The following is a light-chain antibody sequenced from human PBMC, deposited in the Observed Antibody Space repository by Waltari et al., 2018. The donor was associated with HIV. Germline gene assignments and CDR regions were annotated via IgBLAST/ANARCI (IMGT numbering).Light chain of an antibody. CDR1: QRVGIN. Sequence: EIVMTQSPATLSVSPRETAILSCRASQRVGINVAWYQQKPGQAPRLLMSAASTRATGTPARFSGSGSGTDFTLTISSLQSEDFAVYYCQHYNNWLTWTFGQGTNVEVK. V-gene: IGKV3-15*01. CDR3: QHYNNWLTWT. CDR2: AAS. J-gene: IGKJ1*01.